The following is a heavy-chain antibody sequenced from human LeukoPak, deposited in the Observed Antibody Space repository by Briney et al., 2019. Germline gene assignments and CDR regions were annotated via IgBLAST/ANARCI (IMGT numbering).Heavy chain of an antibody. Sequence: GGSLRLSCAASGFTFTTYSMNWVRQAPGKGPEWVSSISSTSSYVYYADSVRGRFTISRDNAKNSLYLQMDSLRAEDTAVYYCARPDYDFWSGSPGGNYMDIWGKGTTVTVSS. CDR1: GFTFTTYS. J-gene: IGHJ6*03. V-gene: IGHV3-21*01. D-gene: IGHD3-3*01. CDR2: ISSTSSYV. CDR3: ARPDYDFWSGSPGGNYMDI.